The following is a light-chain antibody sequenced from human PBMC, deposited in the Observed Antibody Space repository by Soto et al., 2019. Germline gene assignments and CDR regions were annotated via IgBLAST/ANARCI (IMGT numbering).Light chain of an antibody. CDR2: GAS. J-gene: IGKJ1*01. CDR3: QQYDNWPPWT. CDR1: QSVSYK. V-gene: IGKV3D-15*01. Sequence: EIVMTQSPATLSVSPGERATLSCRASQSVSYKLVWYQQKPGQAPRLLIYGASNRATGIPARFSGSGSGTQFTLTISSLQSEDSAVYYCQQYDNWPPWTFGQGTKLEVK.